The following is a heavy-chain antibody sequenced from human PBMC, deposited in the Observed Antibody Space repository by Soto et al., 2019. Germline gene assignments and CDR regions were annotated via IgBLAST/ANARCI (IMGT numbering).Heavy chain of an antibody. J-gene: IGHJ4*02. V-gene: IGHV4-4*01. D-gene: IGHD2-8*01. CDR2: IFHDGTA. CDR3: ARLVYDTRLNYMYFDF. CDR1: GVSISSGNW. Sequence: LSLTCAVSGVSISSGNWWTWVRQTPQRGLEYIGEIFHDGTANYYPSFERRVAIPVDTSKNQFSLKLTSVTAADTAIYFCARLVYDTRLNYMYFDFWGQGALVTVSS.